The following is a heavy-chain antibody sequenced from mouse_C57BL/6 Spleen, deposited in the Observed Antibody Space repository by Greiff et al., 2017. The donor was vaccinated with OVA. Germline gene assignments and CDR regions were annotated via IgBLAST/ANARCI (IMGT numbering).Heavy chain of an antibody. CDR3: ARRAAQVYYFDY. CDR2: IDPSDSYT. J-gene: IGHJ2*01. V-gene: IGHV1-50*01. CDR1: GYTFTSYW. Sequence: VQLQQPGAELVKPGASVKLSCKASGYTFTSYWMQWVKQRPGQGLEWIGEIDPSDSYTNYNQKFKGKATLTVDTSSSTAYMQLSSLTSEDSAVYYCARRAAQVYYFDYWGQGTTLTVSS. D-gene: IGHD3-2*02.